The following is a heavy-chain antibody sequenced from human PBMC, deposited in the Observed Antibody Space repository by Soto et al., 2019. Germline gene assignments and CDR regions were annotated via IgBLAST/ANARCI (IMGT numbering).Heavy chain of an antibody. J-gene: IGHJ4*02. CDR3: ARPDSNGHYEY. D-gene: IGHD3-22*01. CDR1: GYSFTNYW. V-gene: IGHV5-51*01. CDR2: INGGDSDT. Sequence: PGESLKISCKGSGYSFTNYWIAWVRQMPGRGLEWMGIINGGDSDTRYSPSFQGQVIVSVDKSITTAYLQWSSLKASDTAVYYCARPDSNGHYEYWGQGTPVTVSS.